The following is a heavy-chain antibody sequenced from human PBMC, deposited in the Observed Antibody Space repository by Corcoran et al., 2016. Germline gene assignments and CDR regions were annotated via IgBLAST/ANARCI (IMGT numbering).Heavy chain of an antibody. CDR2: MSYDGSNE. Sequence: QVQLVESGGGVVQPGKSLRLSCAASGFSFSTYGMHWVRQAPGKGLEWVTFMSYDGSNEYYADSVKGRFTISRDNSRNTLYLQMNSLRAEDTAVYYCARDGGQTTVTTTPWSMDVWGQGTTVTVSS. CDR3: ARDGGQTTVTTTPWSMDV. J-gene: IGHJ6*02. V-gene: IGHV3-30*03. D-gene: IGHD4-17*01. CDR1: GFSFSTYG.